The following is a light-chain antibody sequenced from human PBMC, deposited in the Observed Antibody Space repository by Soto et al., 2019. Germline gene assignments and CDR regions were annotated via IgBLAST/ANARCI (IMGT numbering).Light chain of an antibody. CDR1: QSVSRY. CDR2: DAS. V-gene: IGKV3-11*01. Sequence: EIVLTQSPATLSLSPGERATLSCRASQSVSRYLAWYQQKPGPAPRLLIYDASNWATGIPARFSGSGSGTDFTLTISSLEPADFGVYFCKQSSNWPWTFGQGTKVEIK. CDR3: KQSSNWPWT. J-gene: IGKJ1*01.